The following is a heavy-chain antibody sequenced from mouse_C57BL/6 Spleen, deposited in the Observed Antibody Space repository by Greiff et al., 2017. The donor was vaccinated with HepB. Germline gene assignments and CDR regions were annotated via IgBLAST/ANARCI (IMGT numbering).Heavy chain of an antibody. Sequence: VQLQQSGTVLARPGASVKMSCKTSGYTFTSYWMHWVKQRPGQGLEWIGAIYPGNSDTSYNQKFKGKAKLTAVTSASTAYMELSSLTNEDSAVYYCTREDTGFTTPYYFDYWGQGTTLTVSS. CDR1: GYTFTSYW. D-gene: IGHD2-12*01. CDR3: TREDTGFTTPYYFDY. J-gene: IGHJ2*01. CDR2: IYPGNSDT. V-gene: IGHV1-5*01.